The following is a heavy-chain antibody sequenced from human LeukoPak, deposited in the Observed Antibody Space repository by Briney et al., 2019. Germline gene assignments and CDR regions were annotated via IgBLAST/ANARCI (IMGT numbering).Heavy chain of an antibody. V-gene: IGHV3-30*14. CDR3: AREKFDS. J-gene: IGHJ5*01. CDR1: GFAFSNFA. Sequence: GGSLRLSCAASGFAFSNFAMHWVRQAPGKGLEWVAVVSYEGTIKYYSDSAKGRFTISRDNSNSLVSLQMNNLTTEDTAVYYCAREKFDSWGQGTLVIVSP. CDR2: VSYEGTIK.